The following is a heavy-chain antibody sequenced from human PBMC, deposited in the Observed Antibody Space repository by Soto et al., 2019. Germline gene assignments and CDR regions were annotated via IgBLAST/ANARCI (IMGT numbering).Heavy chain of an antibody. D-gene: IGHD3-22*01. CDR2: ISSSSSYT. CDR1: GFTFSDYY. CDR3: AREGPHYYDSSGYTGY. V-gene: IGHV3-11*06. Sequence: PVGSLRLSCAASGFTFSDYYMSWIRQAPGKGLEWVSYISSSSSYTNYADSVKGRFTISRDNAKNSLYLQMNSLRAEDTAVYYCAREGPHYYDSSGYTGYWGQGTLVTVSS. J-gene: IGHJ4*02.